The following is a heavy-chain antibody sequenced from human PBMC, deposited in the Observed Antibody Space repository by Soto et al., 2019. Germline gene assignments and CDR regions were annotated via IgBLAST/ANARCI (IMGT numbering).Heavy chain of an antibody. CDR3: ARRYYGSGSYYENWYFDL. Sequence: QLQLQESGPGLVKPSETLSLTCTVSGGSISSSSYYWGWIRQPPGKGLEWIGSIYYSGSTYYNPSLKSRVTISVDTSKNQFSLKLSSVTAADTAVYYCARRYYGSGSYYENWYFDLWGRGTLVTVSS. V-gene: IGHV4-39*01. CDR1: GGSISSSSYY. CDR2: IYYSGST. J-gene: IGHJ2*01. D-gene: IGHD3-10*01.